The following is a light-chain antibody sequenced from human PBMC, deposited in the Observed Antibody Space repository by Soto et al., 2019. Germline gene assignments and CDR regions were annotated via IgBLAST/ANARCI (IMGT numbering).Light chain of an antibody. CDR3: QQYGSSLYT. V-gene: IGKV3-20*01. Sequence: EIVLTQSPGTLSLSPGERATLSCRASQSVSSSSLAWYQQERGQAPRLLIYGASSRATGIPDRFSGSGSGTDFTLTINRLEPEDFAVYYCQQYGSSLYTFGQGTKVDIK. J-gene: IGKJ2*01. CDR2: GAS. CDR1: QSVSSSS.